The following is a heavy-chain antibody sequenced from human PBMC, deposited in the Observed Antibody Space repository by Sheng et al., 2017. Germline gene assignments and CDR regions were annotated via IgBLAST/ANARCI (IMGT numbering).Heavy chain of an antibody. Sequence: EVQLVESGGGLVQPGGSLRLSCAASGFTFSSYWMSWVRQAPGKGLEWVANIKQDGSEKYYVDSVKGRFTISRDNAKNSLYLQMNSLRAEDTAVYYCARDRPTLWWAPSSYALRYFDYWGQGTLVTVSS. CDR3: ARDRPTLWWAPSSYALRYFDY. J-gene: IGHJ4*02. CDR2: IKQDGSEK. V-gene: IGHV3-7*01. CDR1: GFTFSSYW. D-gene: IGHD2-21*01.